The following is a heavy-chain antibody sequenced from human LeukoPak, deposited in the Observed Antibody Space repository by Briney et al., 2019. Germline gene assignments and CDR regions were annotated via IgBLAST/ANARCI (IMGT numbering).Heavy chain of an antibody. V-gene: IGHV3-30*04. CDR2: ISYDGSNK. J-gene: IGHJ4*02. D-gene: IGHD6-13*01. CDR3: AKADSSSWYFDFDY. CDR1: GFPFSSYA. Sequence: GRSLRLSCAASGFPFSSYAMHWVRQAPGKGLEWVAVISYDGSNKYYADSVKGRFTISRDNSKNTLYLQMNSLRAEDTAVYYCAKADSSSWYFDFDYWGQGTLVTVSS.